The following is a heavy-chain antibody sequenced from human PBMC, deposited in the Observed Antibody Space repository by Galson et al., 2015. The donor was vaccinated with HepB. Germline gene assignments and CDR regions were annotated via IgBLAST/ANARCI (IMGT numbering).Heavy chain of an antibody. CDR1: GGTFSSYA. J-gene: IGHJ6*02. CDR3: ARELHYYYSMDV. CDR2: IIPIFGTA. Sequence: SVKVSCKASGGTFSSYAISWVRQAPGQGLEWMGGIIPIFGTANYAQKFQGRVTITADKSTSTAYMELSSLRSEDTAVYYCARELHYYYSMDVWGQGTTVTVSS. V-gene: IGHV1-69*06.